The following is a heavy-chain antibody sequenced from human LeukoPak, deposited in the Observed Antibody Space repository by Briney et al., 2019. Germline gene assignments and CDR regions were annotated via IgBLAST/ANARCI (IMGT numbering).Heavy chain of an antibody. J-gene: IGHJ4*02. Sequence: PSETLSLTCTVSGYSISSGYYWGWIRQPPGKGLEWIGSIYHSGSTYYNPSLKSRVTISVDTSKNQFSLKLSSVTAADTAVYYCASGLWGTSDYWGQGTLVTVCS. CDR3: ASGLWGTSDY. CDR2: IYHSGST. V-gene: IGHV4-38-2*02. CDR1: GYSISSGYY. D-gene: IGHD2-21*01.